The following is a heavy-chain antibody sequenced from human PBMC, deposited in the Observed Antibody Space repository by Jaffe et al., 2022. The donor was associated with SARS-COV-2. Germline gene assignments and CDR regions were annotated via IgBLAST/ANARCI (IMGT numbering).Heavy chain of an antibody. Sequence: QVTLRESGPALVKPTQTLTLTCTFSGFSLSTSGMCVSWIRQPPGKALEWLALIDWDDDKYYSTSLKTRLTISKDTSKNQVVLTMTNMDPVDTATYYCARYCSGGSCYNGFDYWGQGTLVTVSS. CDR3: ARYCSGGSCYNGFDY. CDR1: GFSLSTSGMC. J-gene: IGHJ4*02. V-gene: IGHV2-70*01. CDR2: IDWDDDK. D-gene: IGHD2-15*01.